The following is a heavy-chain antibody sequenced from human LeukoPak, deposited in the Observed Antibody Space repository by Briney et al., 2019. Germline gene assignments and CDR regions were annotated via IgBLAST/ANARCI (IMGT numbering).Heavy chain of an antibody. J-gene: IGHJ4*02. D-gene: IGHD3-16*01. V-gene: IGHV3-9*01. CDR3: AREGGSCYFDY. Sequence: PGGSLRLSCAASGFTFDDYAMHWVRQAPGKGLEWVSGISWNSGSIGYADSVKGRFTISRDNAKNSLYLQMNSLRAEDTALYYCAREGGSCYFDYWGQGTLVTVSS. CDR2: ISWNSGSI. CDR1: GFTFDDYA.